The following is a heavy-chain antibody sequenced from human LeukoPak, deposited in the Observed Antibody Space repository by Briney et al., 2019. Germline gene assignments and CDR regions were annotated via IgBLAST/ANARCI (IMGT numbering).Heavy chain of an antibody. D-gene: IGHD3-10*01. CDR1: GYSFSSNY. V-gene: IGHV1-46*01. CDR2: INPGGGST. J-gene: IGHJ4*02. CDR3: ARNTNYDGSAIYFPSWDSSGSSLDY. Sequence: SVKLSCNASGYSFSSNYNHWVRQPPAQGLEWMGIINPGGGSTTHAQQFQGRVTITRDTSTSKVYLELRSLRSDDTAVYYYARNTNYDGSAIYFPSWDSSGSSLDYWGQGTLVTVSS.